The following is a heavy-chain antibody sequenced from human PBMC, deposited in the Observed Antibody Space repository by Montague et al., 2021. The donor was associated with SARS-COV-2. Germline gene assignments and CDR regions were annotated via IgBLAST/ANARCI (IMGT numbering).Heavy chain of an antibody. CDR1: GGSISSSSYY. J-gene: IGHJ4*02. CDR3: ARGRQWLVLGQVDY. V-gene: IGHV4-39*07. D-gene: IGHD3-22*01. Sequence: SETLSLTCTVSGGSISSSSYYWGWIRQPPGTGLVWIGCIYYTGCTYYNPSLKSRVTISVYTYKIQLSLKLGSVTAADTAVYYCARGRQWLVLGQVDYWGQGTLVTVSS. CDR2: IYYTGCT.